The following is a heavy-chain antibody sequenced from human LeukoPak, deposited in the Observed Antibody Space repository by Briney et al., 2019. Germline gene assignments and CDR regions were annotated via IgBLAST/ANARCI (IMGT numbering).Heavy chain of an antibody. CDR2: ISGSGGRT. J-gene: IGHJ5*02. D-gene: IGHD6-19*01. V-gene: IGHV3-23*01. CDR1: GITFSSYA. CDR3: AKDPYSSGWYDWFDP. Sequence: GGSLRLSCAASGITFSSYAMSWVRQAPGKGLEWVSAISGSGGRTYYADSVKGRFTISRDNSKNTLYLQMNSLRAEDTAVYYCAKDPYSSGWYDWFDPWGQGTLVTVSS.